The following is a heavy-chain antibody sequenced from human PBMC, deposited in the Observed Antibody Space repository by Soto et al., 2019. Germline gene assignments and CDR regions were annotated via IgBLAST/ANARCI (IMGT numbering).Heavy chain of an antibody. CDR1: GYTFTSYG. CDR2: ISAYNGNT. D-gene: IGHD1-26*01. V-gene: IGHV1-18*01. J-gene: IGHJ3*02. CDR3: ARVSRRSGSYYEPPNAFDI. Sequence: QVQLVQSGAEVKKPGASVKVSCKASGYTFTSYGISWVRQAPGQGLEWMGWISAYNGNTNYAQKLQGRVTMTTDTSTSTAYMELRSLRSDDTAVYYCARVSRRSGSYYEPPNAFDIWGQGTMVTVSS.